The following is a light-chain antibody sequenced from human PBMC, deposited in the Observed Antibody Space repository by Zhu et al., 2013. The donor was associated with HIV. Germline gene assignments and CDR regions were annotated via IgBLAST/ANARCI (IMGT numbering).Light chain of an antibody. CDR3: QQYGSSPLT. J-gene: IGKJ4*01. V-gene: IGKV3-20*01. CDR1: QSVSSNY. CDR2: GAS. Sequence: EIVLTQSPGTLSLSPGERATLSCRASQSVSSNYLAWYQHKPGQAPRLLIYGASSGATGIPDRFRGSGSGTDFTLTISRLEPEDFAVYFCQQYGSSPLTFGGGTTVEIK.